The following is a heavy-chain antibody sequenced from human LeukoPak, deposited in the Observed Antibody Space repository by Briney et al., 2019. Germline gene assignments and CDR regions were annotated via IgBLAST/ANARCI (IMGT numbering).Heavy chain of an antibody. J-gene: IGHJ3*02. CDR2: ISAYNGNT. CDR3: AREAYSWGSGSHDAFDI. Sequence: GASVKVSCKASGYTFTSHGISWVRQAPGQGLEWMGWISAYNGNTNYAQKLQGRVTMTTDTSTSTAYMELRSLRSDDTAVYYCAREAYSWGSGSHDAFDIWGQGTMVTVSS. V-gene: IGHV1-18*01. CDR1: GYTFTSHG. D-gene: IGHD3-10*01.